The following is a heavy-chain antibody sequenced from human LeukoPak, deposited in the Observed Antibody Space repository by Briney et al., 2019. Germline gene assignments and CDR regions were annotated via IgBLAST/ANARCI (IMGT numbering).Heavy chain of an antibody. CDR3: ARVKCSGGSCYRDRWHYYYMDV. J-gene: IGHJ6*03. V-gene: IGHV1-2*02. CDR2: INPNSGGT. CDR1: GYTFTGYY. D-gene: IGHD2-15*01. Sequence: GASVKVSCKASGYTFTGYYMHWVRQAPGQGLEWMGWINPNSGGTNYAQKFQGRVTITADESTSTAYMELSSLRSEDTAVYYCARVKCSGGSCYRDRWHYYYMDVWGKGTTVTISS.